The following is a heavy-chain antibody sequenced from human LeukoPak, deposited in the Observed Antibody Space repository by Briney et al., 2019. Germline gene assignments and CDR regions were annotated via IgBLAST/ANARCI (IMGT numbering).Heavy chain of an antibody. D-gene: IGHD6-13*01. V-gene: IGHV4-39*01. Sequence: SETLSLTCTVSGGSISSSSYYWGWIRQPPGKGLEWIGSIYYSGSTYYNPSLKSRVTISVDTSKNQFSLKLSSVTAADTAVYYCSGHPGIAAAFIDYWGQGTLVTVSS. J-gene: IGHJ4*02. CDR1: GGSISSSSYY. CDR3: SGHPGIAAAFIDY. CDR2: IYYSGST.